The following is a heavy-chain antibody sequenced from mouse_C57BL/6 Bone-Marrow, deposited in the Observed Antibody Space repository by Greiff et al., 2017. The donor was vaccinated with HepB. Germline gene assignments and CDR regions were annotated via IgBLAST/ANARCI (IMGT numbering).Heavy chain of an antibody. CDR2: ISSGSSTI. D-gene: IGHD1-1*01. V-gene: IGHV5-17*01. J-gene: IGHJ3*01. Sequence: EVQVVESGGGLVKPGGSLKLSCAASGFTFSDYGMHWDRQAPEKGLEWVAYISSGSSTIYYAGTVKGRFTISRDNAKNTLFLRMTSLRSEDTAMYYCARGYYYGSSPFAYWGQGTLVTVSA. CDR1: GFTFSDYG. CDR3: ARGYYYGSSPFAY.